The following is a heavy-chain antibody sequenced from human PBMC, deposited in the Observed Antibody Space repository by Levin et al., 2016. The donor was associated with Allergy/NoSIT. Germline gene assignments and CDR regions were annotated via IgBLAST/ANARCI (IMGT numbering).Heavy chain of an antibody. Sequence: SETLSLTCAVYGGSFSGYYWSWIRQPPGEGLEWIGEINHSGSTNYNPSLKSRVTISVDTSKNQFSLRLSSATAADTAVYYCASSFLWFGELKYYFDYWGQGTLVTVSS. CDR2: INHSGST. CDR3: ASSFLWFGELKYYFDY. V-gene: IGHV4-34*01. CDR1: GGSFSGYY. D-gene: IGHD3-10*01. J-gene: IGHJ4*02.